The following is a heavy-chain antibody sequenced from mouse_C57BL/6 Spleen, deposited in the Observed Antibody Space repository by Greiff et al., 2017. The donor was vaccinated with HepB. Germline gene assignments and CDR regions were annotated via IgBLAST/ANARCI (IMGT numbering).Heavy chain of an antibody. CDR3: AGGDYEAWFAY. CDR2: IYPGDGDT. D-gene: IGHD2-4*01. Sequence: VQLQQSGPELVKPGASVKISCKASGYAFSSSWMNWVKQRPGKGLEWIGRIYPGDGDTNYNGKFKGKATLTADKSSSTAYMQLSSLTSEDSAVYFCAGGDYEAWFAYWGQGTLVTVSA. V-gene: IGHV1-82*01. CDR1: GYAFSSSW. J-gene: IGHJ3*01.